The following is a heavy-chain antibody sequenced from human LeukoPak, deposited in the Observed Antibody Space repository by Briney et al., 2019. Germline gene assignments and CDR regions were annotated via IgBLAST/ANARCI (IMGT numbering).Heavy chain of an antibody. CDR3: AKDTVRDRVYYYDSVAHEAFDI. CDR1: GFTFSSYA. Sequence: TGGSLRLSCAASGFTFSSYAMSWVRQAPGKGLEWVSAISGNGGSTYYADSVKGRFTISRDNSKNTLYLQMNSLRAEDTAVYYCAKDTVRDRVYYYDSVAHEAFDIWGQGTMVTVSS. J-gene: IGHJ3*02. D-gene: IGHD3-22*01. CDR2: ISGNGGST. V-gene: IGHV3-23*01.